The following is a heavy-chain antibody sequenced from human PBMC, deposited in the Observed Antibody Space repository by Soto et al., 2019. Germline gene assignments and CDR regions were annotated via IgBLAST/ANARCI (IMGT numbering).Heavy chain of an antibody. Sequence: ASVKVSCKASGYTFTSYCISWVRQAPGQGLEWMGWISAYNGNTNYAQKLQGRVTMTTDTSTSTAYMELRSLRSDDTAVYYCARDKKRLVVAATEFDSWGQGTLVTVSS. CDR1: GYTFTSYC. J-gene: IGHJ4*02. CDR3: ARDKKRLVVAATEFDS. V-gene: IGHV1-18*01. CDR2: ISAYNGNT. D-gene: IGHD2-15*01.